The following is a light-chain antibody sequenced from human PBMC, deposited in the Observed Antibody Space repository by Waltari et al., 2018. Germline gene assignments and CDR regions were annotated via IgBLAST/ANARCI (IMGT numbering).Light chain of an antibody. CDR2: DVS. Sequence: QSALPPPRSVSGSPGQPVTISCTGTSTDVGGLNSLSWYQQHPGKAPKLMLYDVSKRPSGVPYRFSGSKSGNTASLTISGLQAEDEADYYCCSHAGSYVIFGGGTKLTVL. CDR1: STDVGGLNS. CDR3: CSHAGSYVI. V-gene: IGLV2-11*01. J-gene: IGLJ2*01.